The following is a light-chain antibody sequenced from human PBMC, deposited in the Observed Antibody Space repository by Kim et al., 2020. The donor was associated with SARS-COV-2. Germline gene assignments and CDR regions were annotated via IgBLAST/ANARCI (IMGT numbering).Light chain of an antibody. CDR3: QSTDSSGSYEL. V-gene: IGLV3-25*03. J-gene: IGLJ2*01. Sequence: PGQPARIPFSGAALPDQYVYWYQQKPGQAPVLLIYEDSVRPSGVPERFSGSSSETLATLTVTGVQVDDEADYYCQSTDSSGSYELFGGGTQLTVL. CDR1: ALPDQY. CDR2: EDS.